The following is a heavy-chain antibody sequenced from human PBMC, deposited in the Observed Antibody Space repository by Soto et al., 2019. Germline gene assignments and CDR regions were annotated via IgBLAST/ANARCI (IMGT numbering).Heavy chain of an antibody. CDR1: GFSLNSRGVG. J-gene: IGHJ4*02. Sequence: QITLKESGPTLVKPTQTLTLTCTFCGFSLNSRGVGVGWFRQPPGKTLEWLAIIYWDDDKRYSTCLKSRYTSTTDTSKSHVVLTIVTMTIVDTATFYCAHRGRQRSTYYFDYWGQGTLVTVSS. CDR3: AHRGRQRSTYYFDY. CDR2: IYWDDDK. V-gene: IGHV2-5*02.